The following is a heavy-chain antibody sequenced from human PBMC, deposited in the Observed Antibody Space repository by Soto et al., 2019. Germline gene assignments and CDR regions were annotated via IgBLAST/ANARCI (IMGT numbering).Heavy chain of an antibody. Sequence: QVRLVQSGPEVRKPGFSVKVSCKASGGSFTTSAISWGRQAPGQGLEWMGGIVPIFGPEKYAPKFQGRVTISADESTNTFYMELGSLRSEDTAVYYCARGREYSTGWHYFDYWGQGTLVTVSS. D-gene: IGHD6-19*01. CDR2: IVPIFGPE. J-gene: IGHJ4*02. V-gene: IGHV1-69*01. CDR1: GGSFTTSA. CDR3: ARGREYSTGWHYFDY.